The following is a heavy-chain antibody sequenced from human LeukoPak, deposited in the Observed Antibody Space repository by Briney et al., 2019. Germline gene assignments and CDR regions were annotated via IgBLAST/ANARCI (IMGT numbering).Heavy chain of an antibody. J-gene: IGHJ4*02. Sequence: PSETLSLTCAVYGGSFSGYYWSWIRQPPGKGLEWIGEINHSGSTNYNPSLKSRVTISVDTSKNQFSLKLSSVTAADTAVYYCARGRILRGYFDYWGQGTLVTVSS. V-gene: IGHV4-34*01. CDR2: INHSGST. CDR3: ARGRILRGYFDY. CDR1: GGSFSGYY. D-gene: IGHD2-21*01.